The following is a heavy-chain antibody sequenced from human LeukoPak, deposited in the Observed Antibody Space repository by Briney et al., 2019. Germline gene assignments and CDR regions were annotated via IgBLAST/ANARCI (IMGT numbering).Heavy chain of an antibody. CDR2: ISYDGSNK. V-gene: IGHV3-30*18. CDR3: AKERDSSGWYYFDY. D-gene: IGHD6-19*01. CDR1: GFTFSSYG. J-gene: IGHJ4*02. Sequence: GGSLRLSCAASGFTFSSYGMHWVRQAPGKGPEWVAVISYDGSNKYYADSVKGRFTISRDNSKSTVYLPKNSLRAEDTAVYYCAKERDSSGWYYFDYWGQGTLVTVSS.